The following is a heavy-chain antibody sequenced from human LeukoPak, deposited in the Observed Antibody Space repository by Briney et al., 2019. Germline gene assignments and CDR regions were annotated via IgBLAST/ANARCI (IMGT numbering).Heavy chain of an antibody. V-gene: IGHV3-30*03. CDR2: ISHEGSAK. D-gene: IGHD6-19*01. CDR3: ASHVIAVAGNDY. J-gene: IGHJ4*02. Sequence: GRSLRLSCAASGFTFRNYGMHWVRQAPGKGLEWVAVISHEGSAKYYADSVKGRFTISRDNSKNTLYLQMNSLRAEDTAVYYCASHVIAVAGNDYWGQGTLVTVSS. CDR1: GFTFRNYG.